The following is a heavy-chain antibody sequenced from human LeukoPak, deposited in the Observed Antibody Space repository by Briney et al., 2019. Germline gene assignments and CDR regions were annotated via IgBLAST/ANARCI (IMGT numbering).Heavy chain of an antibody. V-gene: IGHV3-7*01. J-gene: IGHJ4*02. CDR1: GFTFSSYW. Sequence: GSLRLSCAASGFTFSSYWMSWVRQAPRKGLEWVANIKQDGSEKYYVDSVKGRFTISRDNAKNSLYLQMNSLRAEDTAVYYCARDSKTYYYDSSGYYFDYWGQGTLVTVSS. CDR3: ARDSKTYYYDSSGYYFDY. D-gene: IGHD3-22*01. CDR2: IKQDGSEK.